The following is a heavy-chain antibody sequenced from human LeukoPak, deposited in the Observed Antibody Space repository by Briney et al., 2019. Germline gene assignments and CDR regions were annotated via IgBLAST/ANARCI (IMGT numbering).Heavy chain of an antibody. D-gene: IGHD4-17*01. CDR3: ARVTVTQGIDY. J-gene: IGHJ4*02. Sequence: ASVKVSCKASGYTFTDYYMHWVRQAPGQGLEWMGWINPNSGGTKYAQKFQGRVTMTRDTSISTAYMELSSLRPDDTAVYYCARVTVTQGIDYWGQGTLVTVSS. CDR2: INPNSGGT. V-gene: IGHV1-2*02. CDR1: GYTFTDYY.